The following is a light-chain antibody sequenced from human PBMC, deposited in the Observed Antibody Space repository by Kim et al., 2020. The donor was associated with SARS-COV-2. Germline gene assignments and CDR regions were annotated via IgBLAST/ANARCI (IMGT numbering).Light chain of an antibody. CDR3: LQDYSYPLT. Sequence: AIQMTQSPSSLSASVGDRVTITCRASQGIRHDLGWYQQKPGKAPKLLIYAASTLQSGVPSRFSGNGSGTDFTLTITDLQPEDFATYYCLQDYSYPLTFGQGTRLEIK. CDR1: QGIRHD. V-gene: IGKV1-6*01. J-gene: IGKJ5*01. CDR2: AAS.